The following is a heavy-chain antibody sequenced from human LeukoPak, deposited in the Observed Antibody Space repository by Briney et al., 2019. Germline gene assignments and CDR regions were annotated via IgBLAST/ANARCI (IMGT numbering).Heavy chain of an antibody. Sequence: GASVKVSCKASGFTFTSYFIHWVRQAPGQGLEWMGGIIPIFGTANYAQKFQGRVTITADESTSTAYMELSSLRSEDTAVYYCARDERAARPRSVWFDPWGQGTLVTVSS. CDR2: IIPIFGTA. J-gene: IGHJ5*02. D-gene: IGHD6-6*01. V-gene: IGHV1-69*13. CDR3: ARDERAARPRSVWFDP. CDR1: GFTFTSYF.